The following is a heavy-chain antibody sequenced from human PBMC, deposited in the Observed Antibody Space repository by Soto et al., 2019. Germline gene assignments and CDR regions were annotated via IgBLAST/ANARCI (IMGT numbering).Heavy chain of an antibody. CDR3: ARAYYDFWSGPSYYYYYYMDV. CDR1: GDSISSYY. V-gene: IGHV4-59*01. CDR2: IYYSGST. D-gene: IGHD3-3*01. J-gene: IGHJ6*03. Sequence: SSETLSLTCTVSGDSISSYYWSWIRQPPGKGLEWIGYIYYSGSTNYNPSLKSRVTISVDTSKNQFSLKLSSVTAADTAVYYCARAYYDFWSGPSYYYYYYMDVWGKGTTVTVSS.